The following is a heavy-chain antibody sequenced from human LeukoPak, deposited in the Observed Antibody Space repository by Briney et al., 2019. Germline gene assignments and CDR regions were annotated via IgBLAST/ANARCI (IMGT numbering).Heavy chain of an antibody. V-gene: IGHV3-7*01. J-gene: IGHJ4*02. CDR3: ARGDLWLGH. CDR2: IKSDGSEE. D-gene: IGHD3-10*01. CDR1: GFISSSYW. Sequence: GGSLRLSCATSGFISSSYWMCWVRQAPGKGLEWVANIKSDGSEEYYGDSVKGRFTIPRDNAKNSLYLQMNSLRVEDTAVYYCARGDLWLGHWGQGSLVTVSS.